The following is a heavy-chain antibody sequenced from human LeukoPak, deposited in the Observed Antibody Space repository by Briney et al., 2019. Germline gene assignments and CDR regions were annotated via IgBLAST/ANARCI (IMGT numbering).Heavy chain of an antibody. CDR3: ARHSGAAGDY. J-gene: IGHJ4*02. CDR1: GGSISSGGYY. V-gene: IGHV4-30-2*01. CDR2: IYHSGST. D-gene: IGHD6-13*01. Sequence: SETLSLTCTVSGGSISSGGYYWSWIRQPPGKGLEWIGYIYHSGSTYYNPSLKSRVTISVDRSKNQFSLKLSSVTAADTAVYYCARHSGAAGDYWGQGTLVTVSS.